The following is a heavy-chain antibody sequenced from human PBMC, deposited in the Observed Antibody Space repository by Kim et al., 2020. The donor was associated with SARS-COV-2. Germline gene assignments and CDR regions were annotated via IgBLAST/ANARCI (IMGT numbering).Heavy chain of an antibody. CDR3: ARFPINSGTYWFDA. CDR1: GFTFSSYE. D-gene: IGHD1-26*01. V-gene: IGHV3-48*03. J-gene: IGHJ5*02. CDR2: IGISGSTL. Sequence: GGSLRLSCAASGFTFSSYEMNWVRQAPGKGLEWVSYIGISGSTLYYADSVKGRFTISRDNAKNSLYLQMNSLRAEDTAVYYCARFPINSGTYWFDAWGQGPLVTVSS.